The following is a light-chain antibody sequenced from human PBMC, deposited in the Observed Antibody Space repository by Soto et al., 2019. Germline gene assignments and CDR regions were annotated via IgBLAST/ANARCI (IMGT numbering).Light chain of an antibody. CDR2: GAS. CDR3: QQYDNLLLFT. J-gene: IGKJ3*01. Sequence: EVVMTQSPATVSVSPGERATLSCRASQSVSSNLAWYQQKPGQAPRLLIYGASTRATGTPARFSGSGSGTEFTLTISSLQSEDFAVYYCQQYDNLLLFTFGPGTKVDIK. CDR1: QSVSSN. V-gene: IGKV3-15*01.